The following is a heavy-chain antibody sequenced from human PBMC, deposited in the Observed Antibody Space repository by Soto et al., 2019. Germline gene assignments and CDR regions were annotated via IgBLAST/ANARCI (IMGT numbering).Heavy chain of an antibody. D-gene: IGHD1-7*01. J-gene: IGHJ6*02. CDR1: GYTFTNYY. CDR3: ARGGAGTTSSLYYYAMDV. V-gene: IGHV1-46*01. CDR2: INPSGGST. Sequence: ASVKVSCKASGYTFTNYYIHWVRQAPGQGLEWVGIINPSGGSTSAAQTFQGRVTMTRDTSTSTVYMEVSRLRSEDTAVYYCARGGAGTTSSLYYYAMDVWGQGTTVTVSS.